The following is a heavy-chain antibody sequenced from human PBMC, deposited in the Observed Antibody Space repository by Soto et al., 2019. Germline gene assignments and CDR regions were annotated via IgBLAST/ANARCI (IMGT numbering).Heavy chain of an antibody. D-gene: IGHD6-13*01. CDR3: ARTTIAAASPFQF. CDR2: INPSGGSS. J-gene: IGHJ1*01. Sequence: QVRLVQSGPEVKKPGASVKVSCKASGYTFTNYYLHWVRQAPGHGLEWMGVINPSGGSSSYAQNFQGRVTMTRDTSTSTAYMELNSLTSEDAAFYYCARTTIAAASPFQFWGQGTLVIVSS. CDR1: GYTFTNYY. V-gene: IGHV1-46*01.